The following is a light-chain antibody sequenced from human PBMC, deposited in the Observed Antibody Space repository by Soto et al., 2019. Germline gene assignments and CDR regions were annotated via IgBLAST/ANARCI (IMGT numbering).Light chain of an antibody. V-gene: IGLV2-11*01. CDR2: NVN. CDR3: AAWDDSLSGRYV. Sequence: QSALIQPPSVSGSPGQSVTISCTGTSSDVGSYDYVSWYQQHPGTVPKPMIYNVNTQPSGVPDRFSGSKSGTSASLAINGLRSEDEADYYCAAWDDSLSGRYVFGTGTKLTVL. J-gene: IGLJ1*01. CDR1: SSDVGSYDY.